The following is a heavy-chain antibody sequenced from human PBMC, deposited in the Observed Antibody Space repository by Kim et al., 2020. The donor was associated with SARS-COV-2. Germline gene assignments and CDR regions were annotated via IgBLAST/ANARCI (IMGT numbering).Heavy chain of an antibody. CDR1: GGSISSGGYY. J-gene: IGHJ2*01. V-gene: IGHV4-31*03. CDR2: IYYSGST. Sequence: SETLSLTCTVSGGSISSGGYYWSWIRQHPGKGLEWIGYIYYSGSTYYNPSLKSRVTISVDTSKNQFSLKLSSVTAADTAVYYCARDLVTRREHIDYGDFELYWYFDLWGRGTLVTVSS. D-gene: IGHD4-17*01. CDR3: ARDLVTRREHIDYGDFELYWYFDL.